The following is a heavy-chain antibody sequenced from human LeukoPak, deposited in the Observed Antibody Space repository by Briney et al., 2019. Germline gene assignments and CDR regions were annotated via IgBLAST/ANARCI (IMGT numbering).Heavy chain of an antibody. CDR2: ISLSGNHI. Sequence: GGSLRLSCAASGFIFSAYTMNWVRQAPGRGLEWVSSISLSGNHIYYADSMRGRFAVSRDNAKNSLYLQMNSLRAEDTAVYYCARDLSTVRDGDYDGFDVWGQGTTVTVSS. D-gene: IGHD3-10*01. V-gene: IGHV3-21*01. CDR1: GFIFSAYT. J-gene: IGHJ3*01. CDR3: ARDLSTVRDGDYDGFDV.